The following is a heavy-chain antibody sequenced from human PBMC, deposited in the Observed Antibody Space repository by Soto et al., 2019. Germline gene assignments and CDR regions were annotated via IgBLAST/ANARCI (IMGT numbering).Heavy chain of an antibody. Sequence: KVSFKSSVVASSSYASICVQPAPRQGLEWMGGIIPIFGTETSAQTFQGRVTITEDDPTRTAYMELSSLRSEDTAVYYCARARGYREYYYSGMDVWGQGTTVNVSS. V-gene: IGHV1-69*01. J-gene: IGHJ6*02. CDR1: VVASSSYA. D-gene: IGHD5-18*01. CDR3: ARARGYREYYYSGMDV. CDR2: IIPIFGTE.